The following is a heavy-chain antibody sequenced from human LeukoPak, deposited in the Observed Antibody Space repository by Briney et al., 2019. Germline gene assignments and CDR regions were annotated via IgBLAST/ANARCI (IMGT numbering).Heavy chain of an antibody. D-gene: IGHD3-22*01. V-gene: IGHV1-2*02. J-gene: IGHJ4*02. CDR2: INPNSGGT. CDR1: GYTFTGYY. Sequence: ASVKVSCKASGYTFTGYYMHWVRQAPGQGLEWMGWINPNSGGTNYAQKFQGRVTMTRDTSISTAYMELSRLRSDDTAVYYCARMRYYYDSSGYHYFDYWGQGTLVTVSS. CDR3: ARMRYYYDSSGYHYFDY.